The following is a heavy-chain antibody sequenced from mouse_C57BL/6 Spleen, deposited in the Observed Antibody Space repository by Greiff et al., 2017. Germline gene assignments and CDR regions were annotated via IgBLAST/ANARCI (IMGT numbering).Heavy chain of an antibody. CDR2: IRSKSNNYAT. D-gene: IGHD2-5*01. CDR3: VRGSNYEAMDY. V-gene: IGHV10-1*01. Sequence: EVQVVESGGGLVQPKGSLKLSCAASGFSFNTYAMNWVRQAPGKGLEWVARIRSKSNNYATYYADSVKDRFTISRDDSESMLYLQMNNLKTEDTAMYYCVRGSNYEAMDYWGQGTSVTVSS. J-gene: IGHJ4*01. CDR1: GFSFNTYA.